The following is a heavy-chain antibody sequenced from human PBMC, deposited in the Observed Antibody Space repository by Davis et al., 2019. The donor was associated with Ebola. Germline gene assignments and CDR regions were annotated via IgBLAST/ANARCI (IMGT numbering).Heavy chain of an antibody. Sequence: PGGSLRLSCTVSRSTFVDYALTWFRQAPGKGLEWTGFIRNKAYGRTPEYAASVEGRFTISRDDSDSIVYLQMNSLKTEDSGVYYCATRSGWSDYYYYGMDVLGNGTTVSVSS. D-gene: IGHD6-19*01. J-gene: IGHJ6*04. CDR2: IRNKAYGRTP. CDR3: ATRSGWSDYYYYGMDV. CDR1: RSTFVDYA. V-gene: IGHV3-49*03.